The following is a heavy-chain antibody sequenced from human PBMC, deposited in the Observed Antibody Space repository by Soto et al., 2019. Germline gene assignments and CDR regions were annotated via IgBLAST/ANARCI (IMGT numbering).Heavy chain of an antibody. CDR1: GFTFTSSA. CDR3: AALSHCSRGSCYYYFDY. CDR2: IVVGSGNT. D-gene: IGHD2-15*01. V-gene: IGHV1-58*01. J-gene: IGHJ4*02. Sequence: QMQLVQSGPEVKKPGTSVKVSCKASGFTFTSSAVQWVRQARGQRLEWIGWIVVGSGNTNYAQKFQERVTITRDRSTSTAYMELSRLRSEDTAVYYCAALSHCSRGSCYYYFDYWGQGTLVTVSS.